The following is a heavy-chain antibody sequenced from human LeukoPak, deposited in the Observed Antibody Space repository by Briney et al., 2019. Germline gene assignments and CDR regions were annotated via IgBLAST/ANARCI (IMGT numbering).Heavy chain of an antibody. J-gene: IGHJ4*02. V-gene: IGHV3-30*18. Sequence: GGSLRLSRAASGFTLSSFGMHWVRQAPGKGLEWTTVISYDGSVIYNADSVKGRFTISRDNSKNTLYLQMDSLRADDTAVYYCAKERSFGPRDFDYWGQGTLVTVSS. CDR2: ISYDGSVI. CDR1: GFTLSSFG. D-gene: IGHD3-10*01. CDR3: AKERSFGPRDFDY.